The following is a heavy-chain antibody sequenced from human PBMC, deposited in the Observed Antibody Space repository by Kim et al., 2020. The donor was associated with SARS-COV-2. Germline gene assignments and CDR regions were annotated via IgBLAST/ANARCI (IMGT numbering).Heavy chain of an antibody. Sequence: GGSLRLSCEASGFTFSGYGMHWVRQVPGKGLEWVAVIWYDGSSKYYIDSVKGRFTISRDNSKNTLYLQMNSLRAEDTAVYFCARDRRDYYYGSGTFFYYG. J-gene: IGHJ6*01. CDR2: IWYDGSSK. D-gene: IGHD3-10*01. CDR1: GFTFSGYG. V-gene: IGHV3-33*01. CDR3: ARDRRDYYYGSGTFFYYG.